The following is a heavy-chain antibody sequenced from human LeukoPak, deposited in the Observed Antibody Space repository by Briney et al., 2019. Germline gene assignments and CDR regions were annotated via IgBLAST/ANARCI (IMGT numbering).Heavy chain of an antibody. Sequence: GGSLRLSCAASGFTFSSYWMSWVRQAPGKGLEWVANIKQDGSEKYYVDSVKGRFTISRDNAKNSLYLQMNSLRAEDTAVYYCARESFGVGRNNWFDPWGQGTLVTVSS. CDR3: ARESFGVGRNNWFDP. CDR2: IKQDGSEK. CDR1: GFTFSSYW. D-gene: IGHD3-3*01. J-gene: IGHJ5*02. V-gene: IGHV3-7*01.